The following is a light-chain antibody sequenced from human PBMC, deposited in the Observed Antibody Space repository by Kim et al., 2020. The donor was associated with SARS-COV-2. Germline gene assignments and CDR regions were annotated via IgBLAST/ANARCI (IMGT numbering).Light chain of an antibody. V-gene: IGLV1-44*01. CDR1: NSNIATYN. CDR3: AAWDDSLNGVV. Sequence: QSVLTQPPSASGTPGQRVTISCSGSNSNIATYNVNWYHQVPGTAPTLLIYSNNQRPSGVPDRFSGSKSGTSASLAISGLQSEDEADYYCAAWDDSLNGVVFGGGTKVTVL. CDR2: SNN. J-gene: IGLJ2*01.